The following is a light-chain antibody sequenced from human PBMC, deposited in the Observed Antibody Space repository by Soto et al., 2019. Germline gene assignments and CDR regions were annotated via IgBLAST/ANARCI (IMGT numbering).Light chain of an antibody. V-gene: IGKV1D-13*01. CDR2: DAS. CDR3: QQFNDFPLT. Sequence: IQLTQSPSSLSASVGDRVTITCRAGQDISSALAWYQQKPGKAPKLLLYDASSLDAGVPSRFSGSGSGTDFTLSITSLRPEDFATYYCQQFNDFPLTFGGRTKVQIK. CDR1: QDISSA. J-gene: IGKJ4*01.